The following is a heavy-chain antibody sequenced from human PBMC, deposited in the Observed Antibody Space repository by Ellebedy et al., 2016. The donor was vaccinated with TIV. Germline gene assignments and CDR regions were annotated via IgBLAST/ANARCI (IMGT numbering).Heavy chain of an antibody. CDR2: IYQDGGVQ. Sequence: GESLKISCAASGFSFRSYWMSWVRQAPGKGLEWVANIYQDGGVQYYVDSVKGRFTISRDNADNSLFLQMNRLRAEDTAVYFCARRGSYGDYAVQINSWFDTWGRGTLAAVSS. CDR1: GFSFRSYW. V-gene: IGHV3-7*01. D-gene: IGHD4-17*01. CDR3: ARRGSYGDYAVQINSWFDT. J-gene: IGHJ5*02.